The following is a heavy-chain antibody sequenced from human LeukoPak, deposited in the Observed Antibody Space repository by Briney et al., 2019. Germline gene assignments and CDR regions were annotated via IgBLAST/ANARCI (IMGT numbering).Heavy chain of an antibody. CDR2: IWHDARNK. CDR1: GFTFSTYG. V-gene: IGHV3-30*02. D-gene: IGHD3-10*01. Sequence: GGSLRLSCAASGFTFSTYGMHWVRQAPGKGLEWVADIWHDARNKYYTDSVKGRFTISRDNSKNTLYLQMNSLRAEDTAVYYCAKGENYGLLHWGQGPLVTVSS. CDR3: AKGENYGLLH. J-gene: IGHJ4*02.